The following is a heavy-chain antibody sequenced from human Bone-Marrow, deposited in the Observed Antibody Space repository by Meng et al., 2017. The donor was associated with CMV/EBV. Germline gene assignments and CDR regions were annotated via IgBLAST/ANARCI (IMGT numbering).Heavy chain of an antibody. CDR1: GGSISSYY. CDR3: ARGWQYQLPPYFDY. CDR2: INHSGST. J-gene: IGHJ4*02. D-gene: IGHD2-2*01. Sequence: SETLSPTCTVPGGSISSYYWSWIRQPPGKGLEWAGEINHSGSTNYNPSLKSRVTISVDTSKNQFSLKLSSVTAADTAVYYCARGWQYQLPPYFDYWGQGTLVTVSS. V-gene: IGHV4-34*01.